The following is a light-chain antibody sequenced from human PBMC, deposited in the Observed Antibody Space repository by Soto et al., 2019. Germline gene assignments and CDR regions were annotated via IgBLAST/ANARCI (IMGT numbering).Light chain of an antibody. CDR2: KAS. CDR3: QQYNSDST. V-gene: IGKV1-5*03. Sequence: DIQKTQSPSTLSASVGDRVTITCRASQSISIWLAWYQQKPGKAPKLLIYKASSLESGVPSRFSGSGSGTEFTLTINSLQPHDFATYYCQQYNSDSTFGQGTKVEIK. J-gene: IGKJ1*01. CDR1: QSISIW.